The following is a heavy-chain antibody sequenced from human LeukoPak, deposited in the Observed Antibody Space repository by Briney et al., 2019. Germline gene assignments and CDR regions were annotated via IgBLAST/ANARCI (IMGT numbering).Heavy chain of an antibody. CDR2: ISSSSSTI. Sequence: GGSLRLSCAASGLTFSSYSMNWVRQAPGKGLEWVSYISSSSSTIYYADSVKGRFTISRDNAKNSLYLQMNSLRAEDTAVYYCARTPYYDFWSGLYYFDYWGQGTLVTVSS. D-gene: IGHD3-3*01. CDR1: GLTFSSYS. V-gene: IGHV3-48*01. CDR3: ARTPYYDFWSGLYYFDY. J-gene: IGHJ4*02.